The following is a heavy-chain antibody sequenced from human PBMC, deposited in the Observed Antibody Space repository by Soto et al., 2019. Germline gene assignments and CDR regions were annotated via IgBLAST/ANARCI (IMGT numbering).Heavy chain of an antibody. CDR2: ISSSSRTI. CDR3: ARVPSRALDY. Sequence: EVQLVDSGGGLVQPGGSLRLSCAASGFTFSSYTMNWVRQAPGKGLEWISYISSSSRTIYYADSVKGRFTISRDNAQNSLYLQMTSLRDEATAVYYCARVPSRALDYWGQGTLVTVSS. D-gene: IGHD2-2*01. J-gene: IGHJ4*02. V-gene: IGHV3-48*02. CDR1: GFTFSSYT.